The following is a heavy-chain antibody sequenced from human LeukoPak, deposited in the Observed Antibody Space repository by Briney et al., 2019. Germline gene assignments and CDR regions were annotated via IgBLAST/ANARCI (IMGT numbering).Heavy chain of an antibody. D-gene: IGHD1-26*01. CDR2: IYYSGST. V-gene: IGHV4-59*01. CDR1: GFMFSSNW. Sequence: GSLRLSCAASGFMFSSNWMSWIRQPPGKGLEWIGYIYYSGSTNYNPSLKSRVTISVDTSKNQFSLKLSSVTAADTAVYYCAREEGATSYYYYGMDVWGQGTTVTVSS. J-gene: IGHJ6*02. CDR3: AREEGATSYYYYGMDV.